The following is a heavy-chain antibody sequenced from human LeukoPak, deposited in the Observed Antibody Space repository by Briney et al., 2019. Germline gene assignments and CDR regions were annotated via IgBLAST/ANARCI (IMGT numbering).Heavy chain of an antibody. CDR2: IYYSGST. Sequence: SETLSLSCTVSGGSISSYYWSWIRQPPGKGLEWIGYIYYSGSTNYNPSLKSRVTISVDTSKNQFSLKLSSVTAADTAVYYCARHADKAAAGAVDYWGQGTLVTVSS. J-gene: IGHJ4*02. D-gene: IGHD6-13*01. CDR3: ARHADKAAAGAVDY. V-gene: IGHV4-59*08. CDR1: GGSISSYY.